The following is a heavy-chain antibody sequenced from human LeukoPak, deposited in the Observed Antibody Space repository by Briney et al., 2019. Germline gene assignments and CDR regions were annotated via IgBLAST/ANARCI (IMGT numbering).Heavy chain of an antibody. V-gene: IGHV4-59*01. CDR2: IYYSGST. CDR3: ARAGYSSGWPYFDY. J-gene: IGHJ4*02. Sequence: PSETLSLTCTVSGGSISSYYWSWIRQPPGKGLEWIGYIYYSGSTNYNPSLKGRVTISVDTSKNQFSLKLSSVTAADTAVYYCARAGYSSGWPYFDYWGQGTLVTVSS. D-gene: IGHD6-19*01. CDR1: GGSISSYY.